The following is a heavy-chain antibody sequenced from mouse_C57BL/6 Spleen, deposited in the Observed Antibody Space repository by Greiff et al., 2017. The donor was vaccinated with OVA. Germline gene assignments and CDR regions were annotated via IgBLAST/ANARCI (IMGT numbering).Heavy chain of an antibody. Sequence: ESGPGLVKPSQSLSLTCSVTGYSITSGYYWNWIRQFPGNKLEWMGYISYDGSNNYNPSLKNRISITRDTSKNQFFLKLNSVTTEDTATYYCAREPRELGLYFDYWGQGTTLTVSA. D-gene: IGHD4-1*01. J-gene: IGHJ2*01. CDR1: GYSITSGYY. CDR3: AREPRELGLYFDY. CDR2: ISYDGSN. V-gene: IGHV3-6*01.